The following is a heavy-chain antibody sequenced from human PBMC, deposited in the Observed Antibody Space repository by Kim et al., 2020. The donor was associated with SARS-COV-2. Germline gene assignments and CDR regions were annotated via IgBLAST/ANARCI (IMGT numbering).Heavy chain of an antibody. J-gene: IGHJ4*02. CDR2: VFSSGST. D-gene: IGHD3-22*01. Sequence: SETLSLTCTVSGGSISDYYWGWIRQPPGKGLEWLGYVFSSGSTKYNPSLKSRVTISVDTSKNQFSLRLNSVTAADTAQYYCARELHYYDTSCPVFYSWGQGTLVSVSS. CDR1: GGSISDYY. CDR3: ARELHYYDTSCPVFYS. V-gene: IGHV4-59*01.